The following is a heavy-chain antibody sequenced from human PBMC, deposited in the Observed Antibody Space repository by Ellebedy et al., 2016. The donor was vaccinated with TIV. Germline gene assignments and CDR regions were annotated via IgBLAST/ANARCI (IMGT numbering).Heavy chain of an antibody. CDR1: GFTFTSFA. CDR2: ISHTGTRT. D-gene: IGHD1-26*01. V-gene: IGHV3-23*01. CDR3: AGEVGSRQINS. J-gene: IGHJ4*02. Sequence: GESLKISCAASGFTFTSFAMSWVRQAPGKGLEWVSTISHTGTRTYYADSVKGRFTISRDNFKNTLYLQMNSLRVEDTAVYYCAGEVGSRQINSWGQGTQVTVSS.